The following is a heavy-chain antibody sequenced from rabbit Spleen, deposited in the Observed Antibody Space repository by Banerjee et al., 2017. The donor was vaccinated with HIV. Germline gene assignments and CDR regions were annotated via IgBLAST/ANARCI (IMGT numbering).Heavy chain of an antibody. CDR1: GFSFRDRDG. Sequence: QEQLVESGGGLVKPEGSLPLPGKASGFSFRDRDGMCWVRQAPGKGLQWIACINVYTGKPVYATWAKGRFTISRTSSTTVTLQLNSLTAADTATYFCARDLASVVGWNFKLWGPGTLVTVS. D-gene: IGHD1-1*01. CDR3: ARDLASVVGWNFKL. CDR2: INVYTGKP. V-gene: IGHV1S45*01. J-gene: IGHJ4*01.